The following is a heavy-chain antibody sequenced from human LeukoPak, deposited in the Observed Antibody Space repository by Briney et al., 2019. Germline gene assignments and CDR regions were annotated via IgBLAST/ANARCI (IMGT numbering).Heavy chain of an antibody. J-gene: IGHJ3*01. CDR3: ARGGVATAWGAFDV. D-gene: IGHD4-23*01. CDR2: IYYDGNQK. Sequence: PGGSLRLSCAASGFKFKTYGMHWVRQAPGEGLEWVAVIYYDGNQKYYGDSVEGRFTVSRDVYENMLYLQMSSLRADDTAVYYCARGGVATAWGAFDVWGQGTMVTVSS. CDR1: GFKFKTYG. V-gene: IGHV3-33*01.